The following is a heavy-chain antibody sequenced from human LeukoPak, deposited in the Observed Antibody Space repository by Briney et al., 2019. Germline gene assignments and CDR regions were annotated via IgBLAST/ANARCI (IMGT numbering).Heavy chain of an antibody. CDR2: ISSSSNTI. D-gene: IGHD4-11*01. J-gene: IGHJ4*02. V-gene: IGHV3-48*01. CDR1: GFTFSSYN. Sequence: GGSLRLSCAASGFTFSSYNMNWVRQAPGKGLEWVSSISSSSNTIYYADSVKGRFTISRDSAKNSLYLQMNNLRAEDTAVYYCARESTEVFDYWGQGTLVTVSS. CDR3: ARESTEVFDY.